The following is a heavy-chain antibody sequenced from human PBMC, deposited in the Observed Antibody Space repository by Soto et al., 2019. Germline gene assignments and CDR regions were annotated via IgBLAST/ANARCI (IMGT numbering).Heavy chain of an antibody. CDR2: FFIGGNT. CDR3: ARDKITGLYDY. J-gene: IGHJ4*02. CDR1: GGSISSSTYY. D-gene: IGHD3-10*01. V-gene: IGHV4-39*02. Sequence: PSETLSLTCTVSGGSISSSTYYWGWMRQPPGKGLEWIASFFIGGNTYYNPSLKSRVTISVDTSKNQFSLKLSSVTAADTAVYYCARDKITGLYDYWSQGTLVTVSS.